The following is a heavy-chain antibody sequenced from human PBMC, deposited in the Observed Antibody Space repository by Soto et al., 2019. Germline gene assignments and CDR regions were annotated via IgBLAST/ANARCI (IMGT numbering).Heavy chain of an antibody. CDR2: IYTSGST. D-gene: IGHD5-18*01. Sequence: SETLSLTCTVSGGSMSGYYWSWIRQPAGKGLEWIGRIYTSGSTNFNPSFRSRVTMSVDTSKNQFSLKVTSVTAADTAVYYCARDGYPRWFDPWGQGTLVTVYS. CDR3: ARDGYPRWFDP. J-gene: IGHJ5*02. V-gene: IGHV4-4*07. CDR1: GGSMSGYY.